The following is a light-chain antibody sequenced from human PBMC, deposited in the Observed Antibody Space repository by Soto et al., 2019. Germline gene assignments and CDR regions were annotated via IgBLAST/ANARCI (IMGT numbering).Light chain of an antibody. CDR2: AAS. Sequence: EIVVTQSPATLSVSPGERVTFSCRASLFIANHLAWYQHKPGQSPRLLIHAASTGATGVPARFSGSWSGAEFTLTINSLQSEDSAIYYCQQYYRWPVTFGGGTKVDIK. V-gene: IGKV3-15*01. CDR3: QQYYRWPVT. J-gene: IGKJ4*01. CDR1: LFIANH.